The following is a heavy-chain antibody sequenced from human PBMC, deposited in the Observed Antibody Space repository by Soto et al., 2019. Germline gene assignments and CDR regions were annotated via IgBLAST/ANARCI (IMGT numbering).Heavy chain of an antibody. CDR3: PRTEPPPLYSVWFGESCPFDY. Sequence: QVTLKESGPVLVKPTETLTLTCTVSGFSLSNARMGVSWIRQPPGKALEWLAHIFSNDEKSYSTSLKSRLTISKDTSKVLLVLTMTNTDPVDTATYYGPRTEPPPLYSVWFGESCPFDYWCQGTLVTVSS. CDR1: GFSLSNARMG. CDR2: IFSNDEK. J-gene: IGHJ4*02. D-gene: IGHD3-10*01. V-gene: IGHV2-26*01.